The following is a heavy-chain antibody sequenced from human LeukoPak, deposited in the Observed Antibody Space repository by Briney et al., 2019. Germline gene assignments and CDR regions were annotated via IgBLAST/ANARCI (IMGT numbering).Heavy chain of an antibody. CDR3: ARGVAYSDSSDVFDI. CDR1: GVSISSGSYY. Sequence: SETLSLTCTVSGVSISSGSYYWSWTRQPAGKGLEWIGHIYTSGSTNYNPSLKSRVTISVDRSKNQFSLKLNSVTAADTAFYYCARGVAYSDSSDVFDIWGQGTMVTVSS. CDR2: IYTSGST. V-gene: IGHV4-61*09. J-gene: IGHJ3*02. D-gene: IGHD3-22*01.